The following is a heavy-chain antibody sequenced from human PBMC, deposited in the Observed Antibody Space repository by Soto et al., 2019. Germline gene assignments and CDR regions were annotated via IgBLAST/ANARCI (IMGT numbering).Heavy chain of an antibody. Sequence: QVQLQESGPGLVKPSETLSLTCTVSGGSTSGYYWSWIRQFPGQGLEWIGYIYYSGSTNYNPSLKSRVTIAVDKSKNQFSLKLSSVTAGDTAVYFCARVQSGSYALYYFDSWGQGTLVTVSS. CDR2: IYYSGST. J-gene: IGHJ4*02. V-gene: IGHV4-59*01. CDR1: GGSTSGYY. CDR3: ARVQSGSYALYYFDS. D-gene: IGHD1-26*01.